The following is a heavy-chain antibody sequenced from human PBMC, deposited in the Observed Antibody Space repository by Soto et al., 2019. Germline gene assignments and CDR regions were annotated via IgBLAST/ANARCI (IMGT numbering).Heavy chain of an antibody. CDR3: ARDRNYYDSSGYYYYYFDY. Sequence: SETLSLTCTVSGGSISSGSHYWNWVRQHPGKGLEWIGHIYYSGGTYYNPSLRSRVTMSLDTSKNQFSLKLSSVTAADTAVYYCARDRNYYDSSGYYYYYFDYWGQGTPVTVSS. J-gene: IGHJ4*02. CDR2: IYYSGGT. CDR1: GGSISSGSHY. D-gene: IGHD3-22*01. V-gene: IGHV4-31*03.